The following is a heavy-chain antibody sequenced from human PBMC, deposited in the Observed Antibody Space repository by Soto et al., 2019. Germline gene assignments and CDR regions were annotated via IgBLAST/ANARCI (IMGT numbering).Heavy chain of an antibody. D-gene: IGHD6-6*01. V-gene: IGHV1-18*01. CDR2: ISGYNGNT. CDR1: GYTFTNYG. Sequence: QVQLVQSGAEVKKPGASVKVSCKASGYTFTNYGINWVRQAPGQGLEWMGWISGYNGNTNFAQKLQGRVTMTTDTSTSTAYMELRSLRSDDTAVYYCAKAIDPPPARIPYGLYSMDVWGQGTTVTVSS. CDR3: AKAIDPPPARIPYGLYSMDV. J-gene: IGHJ6*03.